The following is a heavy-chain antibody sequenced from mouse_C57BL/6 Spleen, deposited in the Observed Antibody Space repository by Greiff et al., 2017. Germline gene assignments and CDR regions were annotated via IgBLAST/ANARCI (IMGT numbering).Heavy chain of an antibody. CDR1: GFTFSDYG. J-gene: IGHJ1*03. Sequence: EVKVVESGGGLVKPGGSLKLSCAASGFTFSDYGMHWVRQAPEKGLEWVAYISSGSSTIYYADTVKGRFTISRDNAKNTLFLQMTSLRSEDTAMYYCARGHYYGSPYWYFDVWGTGTTVTVSS. V-gene: IGHV5-17*01. CDR3: ARGHYYGSPYWYFDV. CDR2: ISSGSSTI. D-gene: IGHD1-1*01.